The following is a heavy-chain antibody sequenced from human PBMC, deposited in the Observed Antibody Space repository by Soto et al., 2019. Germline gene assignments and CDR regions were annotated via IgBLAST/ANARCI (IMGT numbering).Heavy chain of an antibody. J-gene: IGHJ4*02. CDR3: ARQIYDSDTGPNFQYYFDS. Sequence: GESLKISCKGSGYSFAGYWITWVRQKPGKGLEWMGRIDPSDSQTYYSPSFRGHVTISATKSITTAFLQWSSLRASDTAMYYCARQIYDSDTGPNFQYYFDSWGQGTLVTVSS. V-gene: IGHV5-10-1*01. CDR1: GYSFAGYW. CDR2: IDPSDSQT. D-gene: IGHD3-22*01.